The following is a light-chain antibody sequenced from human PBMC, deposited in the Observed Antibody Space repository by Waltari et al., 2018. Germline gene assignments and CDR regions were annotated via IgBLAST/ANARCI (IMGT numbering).Light chain of an antibody. V-gene: IGKV1-39*01. CDR1: QAMQY. J-gene: IGKJ1*01. Sequence: DIQMTQSPSSLSASVGGRVTVPCRASQAMQYFKLLSAEAREKLLSSIYAASSLQSGIPSRFSDSGSGADYIFTISSLQPEDFAAYYCQQSDSTSWTFGQGTKVEIK. CDR2: AAS. CDR3: QQSDSTSWT.